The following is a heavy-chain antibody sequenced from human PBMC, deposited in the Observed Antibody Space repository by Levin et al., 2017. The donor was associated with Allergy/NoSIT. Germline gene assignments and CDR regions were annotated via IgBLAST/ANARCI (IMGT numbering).Heavy chain of an antibody. V-gene: IGHV5-51*01. CDR2: IYAGDSDP. CDR3: TLRRGGSWSSGWFDP. D-gene: IGHD6-13*01. CDR1: GSGITGYW. J-gene: IGHJ5*02. Sequence: PGGSLRLSCQGSGSGITGYWIVWVRQMPGKGLEWMGTIYAGDSDPRYSPSFQGQVTISSDKSIGTATAYLQWSSLKASDTAMYYCTLRRGGSWSSGWFDPWGQGTLVTVSS.